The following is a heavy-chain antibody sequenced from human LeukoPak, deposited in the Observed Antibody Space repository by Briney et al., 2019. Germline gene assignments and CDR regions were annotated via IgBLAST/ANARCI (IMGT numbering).Heavy chain of an antibody. D-gene: IGHD3-10*01. CDR3: ARATYYYGSGSYYPPTRYFDY. V-gene: IGHV4-34*01. J-gene: IGHJ4*02. Sequence: SETLSLTCAVYGGYFSGYYWSWIRQPPGKGLEWIGEINHSGSTNYNPSLKSRVTISVDTSKNQFSLKLSSVTAADTAVYYCARATYYYGSGSYYPPTRYFDYWGQGTLVTVSS. CDR1: GGYFSGYY. CDR2: INHSGST.